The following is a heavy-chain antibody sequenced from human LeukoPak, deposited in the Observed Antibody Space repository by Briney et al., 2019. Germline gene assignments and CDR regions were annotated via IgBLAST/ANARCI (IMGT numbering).Heavy chain of an antibody. CDR3: ARRRAYYDFWSGYYNPHEFDY. J-gene: IGHJ4*02. Sequence: ASVKVSCKASGYTFTSCAMNWVRQAPGQGLEWMGWINTNTGNPTYAQGFTGRFVFSLDTSVSTAYLQISSLKAEDTAVYYCARRRAYYDFWSGYYNPHEFDYWGQGTLVTVSS. CDR2: INTNTGNP. CDR1: GYTFTSCA. V-gene: IGHV7-4-1*02. D-gene: IGHD3-3*01.